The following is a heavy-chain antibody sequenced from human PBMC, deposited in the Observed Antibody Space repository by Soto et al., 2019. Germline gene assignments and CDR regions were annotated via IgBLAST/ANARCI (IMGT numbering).Heavy chain of an antibody. J-gene: IGHJ4*02. V-gene: IGHV3-9*01. CDR2: ISWHSVVI. D-gene: IGHD5-12*01. CDR3: AKDNGFYFDQ. Sequence: EVQLVESGGGLVQPGRSLRLSCAASGFTLGDHAMHWVRQVPGKGLEWVSGISWHSVVILYADSVKGRFTISRDNAKNSLYLQMDSMRAEDTALYYCAKDNGFYFDQCGQGTLATVSS. CDR1: GFTLGDHA.